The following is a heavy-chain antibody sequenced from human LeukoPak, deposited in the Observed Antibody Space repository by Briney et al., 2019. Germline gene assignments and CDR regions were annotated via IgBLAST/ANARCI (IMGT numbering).Heavy chain of an antibody. Sequence: SETLSLTCTVSGGSISSYYWSWIRQPPGKGLEWIAYIYYSGSTNYNPSLKSRVTISVDTSKNQFSLKLSSVTAADTAVYYCARGRKWLRSYYFDYWGQGTLVTVSS. V-gene: IGHV4-59*01. CDR3: ARGRKWLRSYYFDY. CDR2: IYYSGST. D-gene: IGHD5-12*01. CDR1: GGSISSYY. J-gene: IGHJ4*02.